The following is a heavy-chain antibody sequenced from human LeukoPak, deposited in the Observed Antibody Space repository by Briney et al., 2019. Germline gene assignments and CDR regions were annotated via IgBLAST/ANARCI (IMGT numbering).Heavy chain of an antibody. V-gene: IGHV4-39*01. Sequence: SETLSLTCTVSGGSISSSSYYWDWIRQPPGKGLEWIGSIYYSGSTHYNPSLNSRVTISVDTYKNQFSLKLSSVTAADTAVYYCARRRGYDILTGYYSPLPFDYWGQGTLVTVSS. D-gene: IGHD3-9*01. CDR1: GGSISSSSYY. J-gene: IGHJ4*02. CDR2: IYYSGST. CDR3: ARRRGYDILTGYYSPLPFDY.